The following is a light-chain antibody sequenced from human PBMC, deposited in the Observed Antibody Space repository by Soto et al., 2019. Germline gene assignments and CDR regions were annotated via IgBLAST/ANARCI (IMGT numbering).Light chain of an antibody. CDR3: QQYYSYPLT. V-gene: IGKV1-8*01. CDR2: AAS. CDR1: QGISSY. Sequence: AIRMTQSPSSLSASTGDRVTITCRASQGISSYLAWYQQKPGKAPKLLIYAASTLQSGVPSRFSGSGSGTDFTLTISCPQPEDSANYYCQQYYSYPLTFGGGTKVDIK. J-gene: IGKJ4*01.